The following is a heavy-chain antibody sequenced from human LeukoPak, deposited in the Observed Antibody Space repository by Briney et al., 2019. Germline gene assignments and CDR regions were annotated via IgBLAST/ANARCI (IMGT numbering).Heavy chain of an antibody. CDR3: AKDLISHRSIGSSEKVDY. J-gene: IGHJ4*02. V-gene: IGHV3-23*01. CDR2: ISNSGVS. CDR1: GFTFSNYA. D-gene: IGHD3-10*01. Sequence: GGSLRLSCAASGFTFSNYAMNWVRQAPGKGLDWVSSISNSGVSYADSVKGRFTISRDNSKNTLDLQMNSLRAEDTAIYYCAKDLISHRSIGSSEKVDYWGQGTLVTVSS.